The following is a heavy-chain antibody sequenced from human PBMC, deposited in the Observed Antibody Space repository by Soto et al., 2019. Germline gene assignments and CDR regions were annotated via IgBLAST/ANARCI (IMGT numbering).Heavy chain of an antibody. J-gene: IGHJ3*02. CDR1: GDSISSSPFY. D-gene: IGHD2-2*01. CDR2: IYYSGST. CDR3: ARHTVASVLPAPGAFDI. V-gene: IGHV4-39*01. Sequence: QLQMQESGPGLVKPSETLSLTCAVSGDSISSSPFYWGWIRQPPGKGLEWIGSIYYSGSTYQNPSLKSRVTMSADSSKNQFSLKLSSVTAADTAVYYCARHTVASVLPAPGAFDIWGQGTMVAVSS.